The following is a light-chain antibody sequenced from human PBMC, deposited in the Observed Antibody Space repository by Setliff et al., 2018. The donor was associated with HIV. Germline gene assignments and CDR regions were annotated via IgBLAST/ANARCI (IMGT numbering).Light chain of an antibody. V-gene: IGLV1-40*01. Sequence: KRVTISCTGTSSNIGAGYDVHWYQQLPGTAPKLLIYVNTNRPSGVPDRFSGSKSGTSASLAITGLQAEDEADYYCQSYDSSLSGSLFGGGTKVTVL. CDR1: SSNIGAGYD. CDR2: VNT. CDR3: QSYDSSLSGSL. J-gene: IGLJ3*02.